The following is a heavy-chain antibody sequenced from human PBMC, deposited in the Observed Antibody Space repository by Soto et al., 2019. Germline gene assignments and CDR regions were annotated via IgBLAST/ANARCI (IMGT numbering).Heavy chain of an antibody. CDR3: AKDGWVTTWRLGP. J-gene: IGHJ5*02. D-gene: IGHD5-18*01. CDR1: GFTFTDYG. V-gene: IGHV1-3*01. CDR2: IDVANGYT. Sequence: QVQLVQSGAEVKKPGASVKVSCKASGFTFTDYGLHWVRQATGQRLEWMGWIDVANGYTKYSQKFQDRVIITRDTSASTGYMELSSLRSEDTAVYYCAKDGWVTTWRLGPWGQGALVTVSS.